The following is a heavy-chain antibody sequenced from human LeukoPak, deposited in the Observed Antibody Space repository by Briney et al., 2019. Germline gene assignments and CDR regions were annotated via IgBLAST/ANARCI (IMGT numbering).Heavy chain of an antibody. D-gene: IGHD6-13*01. V-gene: IGHV4-34*01. J-gene: IGHJ4*02. Sequence: KSSETLSLTCAVYGGSFSGYYWSWIRQPPGKGLEWIGEINHSGSTNYNPSLKSRVTMSVDTSKNQFSLKLSSVTAADTAVYYCARTRRAAAANPIDYWGQGTLVTVSS. CDR3: ARTRRAAAANPIDY. CDR1: GGSFSGYY. CDR2: INHSGST.